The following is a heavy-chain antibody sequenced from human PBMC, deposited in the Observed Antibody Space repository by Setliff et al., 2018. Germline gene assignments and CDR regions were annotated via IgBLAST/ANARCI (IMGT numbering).Heavy chain of an antibody. J-gene: IGHJ4*01. CDR2: INHSGST. V-gene: IGHV4-34*01. CDR3: RFWSGYYKNDY. Sequence: PETLSLTCTVYGASFSDYYWGWIRQPPGKGLEWIAEINHSGSTNYNPSLKSRVTISVDTSKNQFSLKLSSVTAADTAAYYCRFWSGYYKNDYWGQGTLVTVSS. CDR1: GASFSDYY. D-gene: IGHD3-3*01.